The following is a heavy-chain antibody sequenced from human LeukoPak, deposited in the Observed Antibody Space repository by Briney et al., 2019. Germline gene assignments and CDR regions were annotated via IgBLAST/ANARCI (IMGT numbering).Heavy chain of an antibody. CDR2: INPNSGGT. D-gene: IGHD3-16*02. J-gene: IGHJ4*02. V-gene: IGHV1-2*06. CDR3: AASMVTFGGIIDYYFDY. CDR1: GYTFTGYY. Sequence: ASVKVSCKASGYTFTGYYMHWVRQAPGQGLEWMGRINPNSGGTNYAQKFQGRVTMTRDTSISTAYMELSRLRSDDTAVYYCAASMVTFGGIIDYYFDYWGQGTLVTVSS.